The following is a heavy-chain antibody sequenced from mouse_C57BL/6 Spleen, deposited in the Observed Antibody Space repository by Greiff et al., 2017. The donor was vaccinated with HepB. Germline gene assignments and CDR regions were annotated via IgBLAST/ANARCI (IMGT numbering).Heavy chain of an antibody. V-gene: IGHV1-22*01. J-gene: IGHJ2*01. CDR2: INPNNGGT. CDR1: GYTFTDYN. CDR3: ARSGTGYFDY. Sequence: EVQRVESGPELVKPGASVKMSCKASGYTFTDYNMHWVKQSHGKSLEWIGYINPNNGGTSYNQKFKGKATLTVNKSSSTAYMELRSLTSEDSAVYYCARSGTGYFDYWGQGTTLTVAS. D-gene: IGHD3-3*01.